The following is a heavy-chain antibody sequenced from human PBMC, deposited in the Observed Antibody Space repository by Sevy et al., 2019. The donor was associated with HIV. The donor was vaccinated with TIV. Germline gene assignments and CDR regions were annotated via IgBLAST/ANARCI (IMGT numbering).Heavy chain of an antibody. CDR2: IYYNGHI. J-gene: IGHJ4*02. CDR1: GGSITSLY. V-gene: IGHV4-59*08. D-gene: IGHD1-26*01. Sequence: SETLSLTCTVSGGSITSLYWNWIRQPPGKGLGWIANIYYNGHINYNPSLKSRVTLSLETSKNKFSLRLSSVTAADTAMYYCAGENAWGRGYSWGQGTLVTVSS. CDR3: AGENAWGRGYS.